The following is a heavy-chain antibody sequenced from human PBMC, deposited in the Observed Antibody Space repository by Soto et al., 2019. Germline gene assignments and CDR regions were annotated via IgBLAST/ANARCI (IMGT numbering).Heavy chain of an antibody. CDR3: VKDRGFLEWFLMA. CDR2: ISSNGGST. Sequence: GGSLRLSCSASGFTFSSYAMHWVRQAPGKGLEYVSAISSNGGSTYYADSVKGRFTISGDNSKNTLYLQMSSLRAEDTAVYYCVKDRGFLEWFLMAWGQGTLVTVSS. D-gene: IGHD3-3*01. CDR1: GFTFSSYA. J-gene: IGHJ4*02. V-gene: IGHV3-64D*06.